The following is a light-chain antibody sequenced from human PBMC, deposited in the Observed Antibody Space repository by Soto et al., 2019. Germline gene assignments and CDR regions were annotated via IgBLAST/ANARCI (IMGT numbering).Light chain of an antibody. V-gene: IGKV4-1*01. CDR2: WAS. CDR3: QQYYSTPPYT. J-gene: IGKJ2*01. CDR1: QSVLYSSNNKNY. Sequence: DIVMTQSPDSLAVSVGERATINCKSSQSVLYSSNNKNYLAWYQQKPGQPPKLLIYWASTRESGVPDRFSGSGSGTDFTLTINSLQAEDVAVYYCQQYYSTPPYTFGQGTKLEIK.